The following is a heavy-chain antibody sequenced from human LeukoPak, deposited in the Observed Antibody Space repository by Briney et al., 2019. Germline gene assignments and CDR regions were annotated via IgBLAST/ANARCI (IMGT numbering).Heavy chain of an antibody. D-gene: IGHD4-17*01. Sequence: SETLSLTCTVSGGSIRSYYWSWIRQPPGKGLEWIGYIYCGGSTNYNPSLKSRVSISVDTSKNQFSLKLSSVTAADTAVYYCARTGSTVTMLYPFDHWGQGTLVTVSS. CDR3: ARTGSTVTMLYPFDH. J-gene: IGHJ4*02. V-gene: IGHV4-59*01. CDR1: GGSIRSYY. CDR2: IYCGGST.